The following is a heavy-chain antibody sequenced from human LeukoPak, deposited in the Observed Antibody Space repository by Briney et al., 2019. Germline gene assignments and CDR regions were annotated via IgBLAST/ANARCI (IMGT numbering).Heavy chain of an antibody. CDR2: ISSSSSYI. CDR1: GFTFSSYS. CDR3: ARSVGYYYDSSGYSDFDY. D-gene: IGHD3-22*01. Sequence: GGSLRLSCAASGFTFSSYSMNWVRQAPGKGLEWVSSISSSSSYIYYADSVKGRFTISRDNAKNSLYLQMNSLRAEDTAVYYCARSVGYYYDSSGYSDFDYWGQGTLVTVSS. J-gene: IGHJ4*02. V-gene: IGHV3-21*01.